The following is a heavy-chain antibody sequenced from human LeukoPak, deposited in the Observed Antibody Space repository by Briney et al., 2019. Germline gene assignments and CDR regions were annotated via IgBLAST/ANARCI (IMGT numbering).Heavy chain of an antibody. CDR3: AKRDSSGSYYFDY. J-gene: IGHJ4*02. V-gene: IGHV3-23*01. CDR1: GFTFSSYD. CDR2: INSYGAYT. D-gene: IGHD3-22*01. Sequence: PGGSLRLSCAASGFTFSSYDMSWVRQAPGKGLEWVSTINSYGAYTYHADSVRGRFTISRDNSKNTLYLQMNSLRAEDTAVFYCAKRDSSGSYYFDYWGQGTLVTVSS.